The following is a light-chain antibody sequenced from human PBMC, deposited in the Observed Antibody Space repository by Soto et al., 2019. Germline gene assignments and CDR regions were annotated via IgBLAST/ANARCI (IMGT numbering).Light chain of an antibody. V-gene: IGKV1-27*01. Sequence: DVQMTQSPSSLSAFVGDRVTITCRASQGIAPYLAWFQQKPGKVPKLLIYATSTLQSGVPSRFSGSGSGTDSTLTINGLQPEDVGTYYCQKYNSAPLTFGGGTKVEIK. J-gene: IGKJ4*01. CDR2: ATS. CDR1: QGIAPY. CDR3: QKYNSAPLT.